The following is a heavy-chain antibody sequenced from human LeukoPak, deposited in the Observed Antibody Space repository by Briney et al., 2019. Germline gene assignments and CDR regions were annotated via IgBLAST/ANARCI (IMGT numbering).Heavy chain of an antibody. CDR1: GFTYSSLT. CDR3: VNQISGWVS. J-gene: IGHJ5*02. D-gene: IGHD6-19*01. Sequence: GGSLRLSCAASGFTYSSLTMHWVRQAPGKGLEYVSAISSNGGSTFYADSVKGRFSISRDNSKNTLYLQMSSLRAEDTAVYYCVNQISGWVSWGQGTLVTVSS. V-gene: IGHV3-64D*06. CDR2: ISSNGGST.